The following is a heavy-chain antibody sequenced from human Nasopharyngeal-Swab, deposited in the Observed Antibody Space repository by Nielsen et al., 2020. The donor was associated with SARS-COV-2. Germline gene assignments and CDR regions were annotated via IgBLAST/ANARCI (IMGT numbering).Heavy chain of an antibody. D-gene: IGHD1-26*01. CDR2: INPSGGST. CDR3: AREIVGARYYYYGMDV. Sequence: WVRQAPGQGLEWMGIINPSGGSTSYAQKFQGRVTMTRDTSTSTVYMELSSLRSEDTAVYYCAREIVGARYYYYGMDVWGQGTTITVSS. J-gene: IGHJ6*02. V-gene: IGHV1-46*01.